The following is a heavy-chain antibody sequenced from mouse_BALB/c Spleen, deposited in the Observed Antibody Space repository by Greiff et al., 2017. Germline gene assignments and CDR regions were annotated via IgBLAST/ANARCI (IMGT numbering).Heavy chain of an antibody. Sequence: QVQLQQPGAELVRPGASVKLSCKASGYTFTSYWINWVKQRPGQGLEWIGNIYPSDSYTNYNQKFKDKATLTVDKSSSTAYMQLSSPTSEDSAVYYSTRLGDYDGGAPWFAYWGQGTLVTVSA. CDR3: TRLGDYDGGAPWFAY. J-gene: IGHJ3*01. CDR2: IYPSDSYT. D-gene: IGHD2-4*01. V-gene: IGHV1-69*02. CDR1: GYTFTSYW.